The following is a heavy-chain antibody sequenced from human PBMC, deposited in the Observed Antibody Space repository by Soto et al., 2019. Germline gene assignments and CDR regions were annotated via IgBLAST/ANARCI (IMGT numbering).Heavy chain of an antibody. D-gene: IGHD2-8*01. CDR3: ARGLQDIVLMVYASYGMDV. CDR1: GGSISSSNW. Sequence: PSETLSLTCAVSGGSISSSNWWSWVRQPPGKGLEWIGEIYHSGSTNYNPSLKSRVTLSVDKSKNQFSLKLSSVTAADTAVYYCARGLQDIVLMVYASYGMDVWGQGTTVTVSS. V-gene: IGHV4-4*02. CDR2: IYHSGST. J-gene: IGHJ6*02.